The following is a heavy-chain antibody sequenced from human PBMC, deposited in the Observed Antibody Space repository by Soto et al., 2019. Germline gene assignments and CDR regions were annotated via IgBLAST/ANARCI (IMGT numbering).Heavy chain of an antibody. D-gene: IGHD4-17*01. J-gene: IGHJ4*02. CDR3: ASVGNYGDYAGDNFDY. V-gene: IGHV1-69*02. CDR1: GGTFSSYT. CDR2: IIPLLGIA. Sequence: QVQLVQSGAEVKKPGSSVKVSCKASGGTFSSYTIRWVRQSPGQVLEWMGRIIPLLGIANYAQKFQGRVTITADKSTSTADTELSSLRTDDTAVYYSASVGNYGDYAGDNFDYWGQGTPVTVSA.